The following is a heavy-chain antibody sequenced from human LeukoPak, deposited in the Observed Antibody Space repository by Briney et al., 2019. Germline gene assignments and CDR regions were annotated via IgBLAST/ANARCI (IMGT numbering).Heavy chain of an antibody. CDR2: ISYDGSNK. D-gene: IGHD3-3*01. CDR1: GFTFSSYG. Sequence: AGGSLRLSCAASGFTFSSYGMHWVRQAPGKGLEWVAVISYDGSNKYYADSVKGRFTISRDNSKNTLYLQMNSLRAEDTAVYYCAKDQAPVRFLEWSTPTDLWGQGTTVTVSS. V-gene: IGHV3-30*18. CDR3: AKDQAPVRFLEWSTPTDL. J-gene: IGHJ6*02.